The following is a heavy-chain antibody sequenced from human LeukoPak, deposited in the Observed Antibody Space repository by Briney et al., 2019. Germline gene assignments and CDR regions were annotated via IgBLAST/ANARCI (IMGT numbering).Heavy chain of an antibody. V-gene: IGHV4-4*09. CDR2: IYTSGST. CDR1: GSISGYY. Sequence: ETLSLTCTVSGSISGYYWSWIRQPPGKGLEWIGYIYTSGSTNYNPSLESRVTISVDTSKNQFSLDPSSVTAADTAVYYCARQKCTSASCLTKNAFDIWGQGTMVTVSS. D-gene: IGHD2-2*01. CDR3: ARQKCTSASCLTKNAFDI. J-gene: IGHJ3*02.